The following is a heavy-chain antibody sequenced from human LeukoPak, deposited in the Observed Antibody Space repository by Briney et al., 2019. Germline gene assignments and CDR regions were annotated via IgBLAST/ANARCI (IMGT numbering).Heavy chain of an antibody. CDR3: ARDGLSIVRFDY. J-gene: IGHJ4*02. D-gene: IGHD6-6*01. CDR2: INPYNGNT. Sequence: GSVKVSCKASGYTFSDYGLSWVRQAPGQGLQWMGWINPYNGNTIYAQKFQGRVTMTTDTSTTTAYMELRSLRSDDTAVYYCARDGLSIVRFDYWGQGTLVTVSS. V-gene: IGHV1-18*01. CDR1: GYTFSDYG.